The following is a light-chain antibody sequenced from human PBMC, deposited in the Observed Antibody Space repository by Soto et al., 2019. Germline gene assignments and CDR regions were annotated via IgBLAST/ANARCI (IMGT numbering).Light chain of an antibody. CDR3: QQYGTLPPT. J-gene: IGKJ4*01. Sequence: EIVVTQSPGTLSFCPGERAPLSCRASQTVTNTYLAWYQQKSGQAPTFLIDGASNRATGIPDRFRGSGSGTDFTLTISRLEPEDFAVYYCQQYGTLPPTFGGGTKVEI. CDR1: QTVTNTY. V-gene: IGKV3-20*01. CDR2: GAS.